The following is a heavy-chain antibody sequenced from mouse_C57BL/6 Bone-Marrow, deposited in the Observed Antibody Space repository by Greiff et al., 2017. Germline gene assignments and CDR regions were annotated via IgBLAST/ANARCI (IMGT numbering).Heavy chain of an antibody. D-gene: IGHD2-4*01. CDR1: GFTFSNYG. CDR3: SKCLDYDAYYAMDY. J-gene: IGHJ4*01. Sequence: EVKLVESGGGLVKPGASLKLSCAASGFTFSNYGMHWVRQAPEKGLEWVAYISSGSSTIYYADTVKGRFTISRDNAKNTLFLQMTSLRSEDTAMYYCSKCLDYDAYYAMDYWGQGTSVTVSS. V-gene: IGHV5-17*01. CDR2: ISSGSSTI.